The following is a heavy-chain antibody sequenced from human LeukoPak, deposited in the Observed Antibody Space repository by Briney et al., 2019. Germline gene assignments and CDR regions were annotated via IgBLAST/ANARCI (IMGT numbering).Heavy chain of an antibody. CDR1: GFTFNNYA. J-gene: IGHJ4*02. CDR2: ISGSGGTT. CDR3: AKGLSSGPGRFDY. D-gene: IGHD6-19*01. Sequence: GGSLRLSCAASGFTFNNYAMTWVRQAPGKGLEWVSSISGSGGTTYYADSVKGRFTISRDNSKNTLSLQMNSLRAEDTAVYYCAKGLSSGPGRFDYWGQGTLVTVSS. V-gene: IGHV3-23*01.